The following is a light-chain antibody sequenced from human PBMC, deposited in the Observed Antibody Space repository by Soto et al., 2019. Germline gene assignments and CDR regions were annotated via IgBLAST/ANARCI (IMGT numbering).Light chain of an antibody. CDR1: RTIGTN. V-gene: IGKV3-15*01. Sequence: IVMTQSPATVSVSPGESASLSCWASRTIGTNLGWYQQKPGQAPRLLISKTSTRATGVPARFSGSGSGTEFTLTITSLQSEDIAVYYCQQYADWPLTFGGGTKVDIK. J-gene: IGKJ4*01. CDR2: KTS. CDR3: QQYADWPLT.